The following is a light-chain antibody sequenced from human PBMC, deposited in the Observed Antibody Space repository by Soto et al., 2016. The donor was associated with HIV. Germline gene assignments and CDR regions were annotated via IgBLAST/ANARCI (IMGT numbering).Light chain of an antibody. J-gene: IGKJ4*01. CDR2: AAS. Sequence: AIRMTQSPSSFSASTGDRVSITCRASKGISNYLAWYQQKPGKAPKLLIHAASTLQSGVPSRFSGSGSGTDFTLTISCLQSEDFATYYCQQYYSYPLTFGGGTKVELK. CDR3: QQYYSYPLT. CDR1: KGISNY. V-gene: IGKV1-8*01.